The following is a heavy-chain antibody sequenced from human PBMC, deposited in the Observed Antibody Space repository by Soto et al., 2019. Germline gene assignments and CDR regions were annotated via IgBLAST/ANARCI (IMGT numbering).Heavy chain of an antibody. Sequence: PSETLSLTCAVSGYATSNGYYWGWVRQPPGKGLEWIGDSHQSGITHHSPSLKGRVITSMLTSKNQFSLDLISVTAADTAVYYCVRTVAVAGTNVPDYFDHWGQGIQVTVSS. J-gene: IGHJ4*02. CDR1: GYATSNGYY. D-gene: IGHD6-19*01. CDR2: SHQSGIT. CDR3: VRTVAVAGTNVPDYFDH. V-gene: IGHV4-38-2*01.